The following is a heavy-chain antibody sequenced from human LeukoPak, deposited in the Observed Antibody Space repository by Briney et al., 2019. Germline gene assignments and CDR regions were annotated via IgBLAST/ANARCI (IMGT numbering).Heavy chain of an antibody. D-gene: IGHD3-16*02. CDR1: GGSISSSSYY. J-gene: IGHJ4*02. CDR3: ARGTHYDYVWGSYRFSGFDY. CDR2: IYYSGST. Sequence: SETLSLTCTVSGGSISSSSYYWGWIRQPPGKGLEWIGSIYYSGSTYYNPSLKSRVTISVDTSKNQFSLKLSSVTAADTAVYYCARGTHYDYVWGSYRFSGFDYWGQGTLVTVSS. V-gene: IGHV4-39*07.